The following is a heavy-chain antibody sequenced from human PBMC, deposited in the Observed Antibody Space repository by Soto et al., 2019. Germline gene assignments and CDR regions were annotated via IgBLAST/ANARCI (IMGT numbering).Heavy chain of an antibody. J-gene: IGHJ6*02. CDR1: GFTFSSYG. Sequence: GGSLRLSCAASGFTFSSYGMHWVRQAPGKGLEWVAVISYDGSNKYYADSVKGRFTISRDNSKNTLYLRMNSLRAEDTAVYYCAKAQAYSSGWLYYYYYGMDVWGQGTTVTVSS. D-gene: IGHD6-19*01. CDR2: ISYDGSNK. CDR3: AKAQAYSSGWLYYYYYGMDV. V-gene: IGHV3-30*18.